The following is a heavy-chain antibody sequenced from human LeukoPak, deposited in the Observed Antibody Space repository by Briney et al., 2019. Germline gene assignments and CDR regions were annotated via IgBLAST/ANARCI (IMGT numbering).Heavy chain of an antibody. CDR1: GFTFSSYW. CDR3: ARVDIRGYRSFYHYYGMDV. Sequence: QPGRSLRLSCAASGFTFSSYWMHWVRQAPGKGLVWVSRINGDGSSTNYADSVKGRFTISRDNAKNTLYLQMNSLRDEDTAVYHCARVDIRGYRSFYHYYGMDVWGQGTTVIVSS. V-gene: IGHV3-74*01. CDR2: INGDGSST. J-gene: IGHJ6*02. D-gene: IGHD3-22*01.